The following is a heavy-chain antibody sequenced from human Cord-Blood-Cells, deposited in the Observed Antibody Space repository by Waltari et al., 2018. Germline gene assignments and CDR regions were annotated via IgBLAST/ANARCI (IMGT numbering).Heavy chain of an antibody. CDR3: ARAPHTYYDFWSGYYPFTFDY. CDR1: GGSISSGSYY. D-gene: IGHD3-3*01. CDR2: IYTSGST. V-gene: IGHV4-61*09. J-gene: IGHJ4*02. Sequence: QVQLQESDPGLVKPSQTLSLTCTVSGGSISSGSYYWSWIRQPAGKGLEWIGYIYTSGSTNYNPSLKSRVTISVDTSKNQFSLKLSSVTAADTAVYYCARAPHTYYDFWSGYYPFTFDYWGQGTLVTVSS.